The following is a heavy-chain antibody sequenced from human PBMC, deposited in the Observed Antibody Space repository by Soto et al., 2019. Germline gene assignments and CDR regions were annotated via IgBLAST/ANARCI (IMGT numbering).Heavy chain of an antibody. CDR2: IYYSGST. D-gene: IGHD3-10*01. Sequence: PSETLSLTCTVSGGSSSSYYWSWIRQPPGKGLEWIGYIYYSGSTNYNPSLKSRVTISVDTSKNQFSLKLSSVTAADTAVYYCAREGDYGSGSYMPLGAFDIWGQGTMVTVSS. CDR1: GGSSSSYY. J-gene: IGHJ3*02. V-gene: IGHV4-59*01. CDR3: AREGDYGSGSYMPLGAFDI.